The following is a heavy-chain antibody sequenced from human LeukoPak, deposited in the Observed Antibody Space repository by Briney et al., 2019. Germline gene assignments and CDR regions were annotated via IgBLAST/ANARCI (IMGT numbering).Heavy chain of an antibody. CDR2: ISGSGGST. J-gene: IGHJ4*02. V-gene: IGHV3-23*01. CDR3: ARGWGSSGWYDY. CDR1: GFTFSTFD. D-gene: IGHD6-19*01. Sequence: GGSLRLSCAASGFTFSTFDMSWVRQAPGKGLEWVSGISGSGGSTYYADTVKGRFTISRDNSKNTLYLQMNTLRVEDTAVYYCARGWGSSGWYDYWGQGALVTVSS.